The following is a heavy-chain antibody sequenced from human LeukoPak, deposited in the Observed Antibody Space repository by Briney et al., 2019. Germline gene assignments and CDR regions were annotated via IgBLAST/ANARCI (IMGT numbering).Heavy chain of an antibody. Sequence: GGSLRLPCAASGFTFSSYIMNWVRQAPGKGLEWVSSISSSSSYIYYADSVKGRFTISRDNAKNSLYLQMNSLRAEDTAVYYCARTHYGDYGMDIWGQGTMVTVSS. V-gene: IGHV3-21*01. CDR3: ARTHYGDYGMDI. CDR2: ISSSSSYI. CDR1: GFTFSSYI. J-gene: IGHJ3*02. D-gene: IGHD4-17*01.